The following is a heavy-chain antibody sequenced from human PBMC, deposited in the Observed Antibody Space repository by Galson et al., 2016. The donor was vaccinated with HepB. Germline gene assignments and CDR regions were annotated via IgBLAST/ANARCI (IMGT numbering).Heavy chain of an antibody. D-gene: IGHD1-1*01. CDR3: ARGFTAGETGTSYFDS. J-gene: IGHJ4*02. Sequence: TLSLTCTVSGGSISNEDDHWTWIRQRPGAGLESIGYVSYSGGAFYSPSLQSRISVSLETSRRQFTLNVRSVTAADTAVYYCARGFTAGETGTSYFDSWGQGTLVTVSS. CDR1: GGSISNEDDH. V-gene: IGHV4-31*03. CDR2: VSYSGGA.